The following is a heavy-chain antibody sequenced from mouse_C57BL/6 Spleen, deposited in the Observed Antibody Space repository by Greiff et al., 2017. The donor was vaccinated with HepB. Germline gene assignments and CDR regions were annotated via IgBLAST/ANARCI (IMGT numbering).Heavy chain of an antibody. Sequence: VQLQQPGAELVMPGASVKLSCKASGYTFTSYWMHWVKQRPGQGLEWIGEIDPSDSYTNYNQKFKGKSTLTVDKSSSTAYMQLSSLTSEDSAVYYCARRGTTVRFDYWGQGTTLTVSS. CDR2: IDPSDSYT. J-gene: IGHJ2*01. D-gene: IGHD1-1*01. V-gene: IGHV1-69*01. CDR1: GYTFTSYW. CDR3: ARRGTTVRFDY.